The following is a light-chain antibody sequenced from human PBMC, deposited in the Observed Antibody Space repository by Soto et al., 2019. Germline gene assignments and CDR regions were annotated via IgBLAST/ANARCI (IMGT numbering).Light chain of an antibody. CDR1: QSVSSIY. CDR2: GVS. CDR3: QQSGSSPGT. J-gene: IGKJ1*01. V-gene: IGKV3-20*01. Sequence: EIVLTQSPGTLSLSPGERATLSCRASQSVSSIYLAWYQQKPGQAPRLLIHGVSSRATGIPDRFSGSGSGTDFTLTIARLEPEDFAVYYCQQSGSSPGTFGQGTKVEIK.